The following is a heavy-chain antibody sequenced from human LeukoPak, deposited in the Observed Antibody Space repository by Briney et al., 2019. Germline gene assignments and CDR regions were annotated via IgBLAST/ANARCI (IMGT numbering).Heavy chain of an antibody. J-gene: IGHJ5*02. Sequence: GGSLRLSCAASGFTFSTYGMHWVRQAPGKGLEWVAIMWHHGDRKYYADSVKGRFTISGDNSKNMLYLEMNSLRADDTAVYYCAKAFPLSGSGSYYVSSWFDPWRQATLVTVSS. CDR3: AKAFPLSGSGSYYVSSWFDP. CDR1: GFTFSTYG. CDR2: MWHHGDRK. D-gene: IGHD3-10*01. V-gene: IGHV3-33*06.